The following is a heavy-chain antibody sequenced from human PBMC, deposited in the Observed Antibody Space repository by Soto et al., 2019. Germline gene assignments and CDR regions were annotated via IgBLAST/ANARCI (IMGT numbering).Heavy chain of an antibody. CDR2: ILFDGRNE. V-gene: IGHV3-30*18. Sequence: QVQLVESGEGVVQPGRSLRLSGAASGFIFSNYAMHWVREAPGKGLEWVALILFDGRNEYYADSVKGRFIISRDNSKNTLYLQMNSLRPEDTAVYYCAKDMPPNNDILTGYYSGFGYWGQGTLVTVSS. CDR3: AKDMPPNNDILTGYYSGFGY. CDR1: GFIFSNYA. J-gene: IGHJ4*02. D-gene: IGHD3-9*01.